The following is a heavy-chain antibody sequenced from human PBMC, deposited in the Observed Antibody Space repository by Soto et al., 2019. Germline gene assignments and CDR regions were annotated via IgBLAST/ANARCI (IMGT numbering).Heavy chain of an antibody. CDR3: ARQLAYCGGDFYTEPVDY. Sequence: QAQLVQSGTEVKKPGASVKVSCKTSGYTFTRYYIHWVRQAPGQGLEWMGWINPNSGDTKYAQRVQGRVTITTDTYITTAYMHLTRLTSDDTAVYYCARQLAYCGGDFYTEPVDYWGQGTLVTVSS. CDR2: INPNSGDT. CDR1: GYTFTRYY. D-gene: IGHD2-21*02. V-gene: IGHV1-2*02. J-gene: IGHJ4*02.